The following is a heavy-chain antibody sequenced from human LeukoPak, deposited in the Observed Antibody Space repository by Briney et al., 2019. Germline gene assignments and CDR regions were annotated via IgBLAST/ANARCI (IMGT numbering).Heavy chain of an antibody. CDR2: INPNSGGT. D-gene: IGHD1-26*01. CDR3: ARVRGGGSYRDAFDI. Sequence: ASVKVSCKASGYTFTGYYMHWVRQAPGQGLEWMGWINPNSGGTNYAQKFQGRVTMTRDTSISTAYMELRSLRSDDTAVYYCARVRGGGSYRDAFDIWGQGTMVTVSS. CDR1: GYTFTGYY. V-gene: IGHV1-2*02. J-gene: IGHJ3*02.